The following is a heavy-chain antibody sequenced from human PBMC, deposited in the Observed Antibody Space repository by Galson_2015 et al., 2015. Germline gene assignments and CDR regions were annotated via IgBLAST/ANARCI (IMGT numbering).Heavy chain of an antibody. D-gene: IGHD2-15*01. CDR3: ARDAGGTEDY. CDR2: INTYNANT. Sequence: SVKVSCKASGYTFTNYAINWVRQAPGQGLEWMGWINTYNANTYYAQKVQGRVTVTADTSTSTAYMELRSLRSDDTAVYYCARDAGGTEDYWGQGTLVTVSS. J-gene: IGHJ4*02. V-gene: IGHV1-18*04. CDR1: GYTFTNYA.